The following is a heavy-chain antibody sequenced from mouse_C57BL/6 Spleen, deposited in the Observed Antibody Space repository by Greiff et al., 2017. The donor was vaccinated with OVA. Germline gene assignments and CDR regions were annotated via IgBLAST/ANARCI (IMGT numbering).Heavy chain of an antibody. J-gene: IGHJ1*03. CDR3: ARDPGYGSHWYFDV. D-gene: IGHD1-1*01. Sequence: EVKLVESGGGLVKPGGSLKLSCAASGFTFSSYAMSWVRQTPEKRLEWVATISDGGSYTYYPDNVKGRFTISIDNAKNNLYLQMSHRKSEDTAMYYCARDPGYGSHWYFDVWGTGTTVTVSS. CDR2: ISDGGSYT. CDR1: GFTFSSYA. V-gene: IGHV5-4*01.